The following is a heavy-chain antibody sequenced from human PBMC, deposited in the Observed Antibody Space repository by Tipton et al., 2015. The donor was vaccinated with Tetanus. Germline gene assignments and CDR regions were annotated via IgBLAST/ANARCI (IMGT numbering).Heavy chain of an antibody. J-gene: IGHJ4*01. CDR3: AREGSGQDFDY. CDR2: TSGSGNTI. D-gene: IGHD3-10*01. CDR1: GFTFSGFY. Sequence: SLRLSCAGSGFTFSGFYMSWIRQAPGRGLEWVAYTSGSGNTILYSDSVKGRFTVSRDNADNSLYLQMNSLRAEDTAVYYCAREGSGQDFDYWGRGTLVTVSS. V-gene: IGHV3-11*04.